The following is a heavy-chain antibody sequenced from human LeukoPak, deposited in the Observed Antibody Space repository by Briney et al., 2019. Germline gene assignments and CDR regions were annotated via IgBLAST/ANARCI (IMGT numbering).Heavy chain of an antibody. J-gene: IGHJ4*02. CDR3: APGNARRESSGYDILDY. D-gene: IGHD5-12*01. Sequence: PGGSLRLSCAASGFTFSSYGMHWVRQAPGKGLEWVAVISYDGSNKYYADSVKGRFTISRDNSKNTLYLQMNSLRAEDTAVYYCAPGNARRESSGYDILDYWGQGTLVTVSS. CDR2: ISYDGSNK. V-gene: IGHV3-30*03. CDR1: GFTFSSYG.